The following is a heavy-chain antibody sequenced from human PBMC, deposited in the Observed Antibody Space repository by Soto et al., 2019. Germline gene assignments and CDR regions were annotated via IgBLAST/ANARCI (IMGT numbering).Heavy chain of an antibody. CDR1: GYTFINHG. CDR3: ARDLKGAAGGGY. V-gene: IGHV1-18*01. Sequence: QVQLVQSGAEVRKPGASVKVSCKSSGYTFINHGIFWVRQAPGQGLEWMAWIYPYNGNTNYAQKFLGRVTLTTETSTRTAYMDLRSLTSDDTAIYYCARDLKGAAGGGYWGQGTLVTVSS. J-gene: IGHJ4*02. CDR2: IYPYNGNT. D-gene: IGHD6-13*01.